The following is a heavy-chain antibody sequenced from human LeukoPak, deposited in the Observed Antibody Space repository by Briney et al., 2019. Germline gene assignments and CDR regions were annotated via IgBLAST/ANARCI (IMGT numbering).Heavy chain of an antibody. J-gene: IGHJ5*02. V-gene: IGHV1-2*02. CDR2: INPHSRAT. Sequence: ASVKVSCKASGYTFNNFGINWVRQAPGRGLEWVGWINPHSRATHYAQRFRGRVTMEASITTGYMELNSLTSDDTAVYYCVTTSVTHTRDPWGQGTLVTVSS. CDR1: GYTFNNFG. CDR3: VTTSVTHTRDP. D-gene: IGHD5/OR15-5a*01.